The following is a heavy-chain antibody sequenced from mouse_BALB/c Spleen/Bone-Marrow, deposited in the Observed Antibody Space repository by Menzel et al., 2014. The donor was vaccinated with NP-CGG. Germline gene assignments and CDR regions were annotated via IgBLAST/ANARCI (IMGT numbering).Heavy chain of an antibody. CDR1: GFSLTTYD. D-gene: IGHD2-10*02. V-gene: IGHV2-6*02. CDR2: IWSDGNT. Sequence: QVQLKESGPGLVAPSQSLSITCTVSGFSLTTYDVHWVRRPPGKGLEWLVVIWSDGNTTYNSALKSRLNISKDNSKSQVFLKMNSLQTDDTAIYYCARNPYGNYAMDYWGQGTSVTVSS. J-gene: IGHJ4*01. CDR3: ARNPYGNYAMDY.